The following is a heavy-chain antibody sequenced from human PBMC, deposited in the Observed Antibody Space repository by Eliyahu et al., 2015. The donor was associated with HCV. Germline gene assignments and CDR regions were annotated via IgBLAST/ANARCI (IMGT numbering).Heavy chain of an antibody. Sequence: QVQLVESGGGVVQPGGSLXLSCAASGFTFSNHPMHWLRQAPGEGLGGVALISYDENNEYYLDSVKGRFTISRDNLKNMVYLQMNSLRAEDTAIYYCARGYTGSCIDKWGQGTLVTVSS. D-gene: IGHD1-26*01. CDR3: ARGYTGSCIDK. V-gene: IGHV3-30*04. CDR2: ISYDENNE. J-gene: IGHJ4*02. CDR1: GFTFSNHP.